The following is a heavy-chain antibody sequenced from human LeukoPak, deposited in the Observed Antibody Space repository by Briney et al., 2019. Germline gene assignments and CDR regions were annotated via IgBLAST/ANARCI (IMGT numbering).Heavy chain of an antibody. CDR3: ARGRSCTNGVCYGDFDS. CDR2: MSPNSGNT. J-gene: IGHJ4*02. V-gene: IGHV1-8*01. Sequence: ASVKVSCKASGYTFTSYDISWVRQATGQGLEWMGWMSPNSGNTGYAQKFQGRVTMTRHTSISTPCMELSSLRSEDKAVYYCARGRSCTNGVCYGDFDSWGQGTLVTVSS. CDR1: GYTFTSYD. D-gene: IGHD2-8*01.